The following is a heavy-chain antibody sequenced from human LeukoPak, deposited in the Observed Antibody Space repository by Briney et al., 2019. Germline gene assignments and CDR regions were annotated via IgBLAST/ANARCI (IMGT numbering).Heavy chain of an antibody. CDR1: GFTFSSYE. Sequence: GGSLRLSCAASGFTFSSYEMNWVRQAPGKGLEWVSYISSSGSTIYYADSVKGRFTISRDNAKNLLYLQMNSLRAEDTAVYYCARSFVEMATITLDPWGQGTLVTVSS. J-gene: IGHJ5*02. CDR3: ARSFVEMATITLDP. V-gene: IGHV3-48*03. D-gene: IGHD5-24*01. CDR2: ISSSGSTI.